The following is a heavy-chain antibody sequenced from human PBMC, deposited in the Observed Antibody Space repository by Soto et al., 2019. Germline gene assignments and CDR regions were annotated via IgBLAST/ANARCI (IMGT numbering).Heavy chain of an antibody. V-gene: IGHV2-70*11. J-gene: IGHJ6*02. D-gene: IGHD2-21*02. CDR3: ARLCLSILDCRYYYGLDV. CDR1: GFSLSTSGMS. Sequence: SGPTLVNPTQTLRLTCTLSGFSLSTSGMSVSWIRQPPGKALEWLARIDWDDDKYYTQSLETRLTISKDTSKNQVVLTMANMDPVDTATYYCARLCLSILDCRYYYGLDVWGQGTTVTVSS. CDR2: IDWDDDK.